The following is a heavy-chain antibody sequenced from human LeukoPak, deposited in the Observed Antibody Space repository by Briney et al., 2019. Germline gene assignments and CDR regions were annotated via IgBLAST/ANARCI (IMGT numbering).Heavy chain of an antibody. V-gene: IGHV1-18*01. Sequence: ASVKVSCKASGGTFSSYAISWVRQAPGQGLEWMGWISAYNGNTNYAQKLQGRVTMTTDTSTSTAYMELRSLRSDDTAVYYCARDGNGYYYYYMDVWGKGTTVTISS. D-gene: IGHD4-23*01. CDR3: ARDGNGYYYYYMDV. J-gene: IGHJ6*03. CDR1: GGTFSSYA. CDR2: ISAYNGNT.